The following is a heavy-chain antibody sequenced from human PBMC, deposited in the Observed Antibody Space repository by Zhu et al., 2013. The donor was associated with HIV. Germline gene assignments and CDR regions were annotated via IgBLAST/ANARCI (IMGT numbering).Heavy chain of an antibody. Sequence: QVQLVQSGAEVKKPGSSVKVSCKASGGTFSSYAISWVRQAPGQGLEWMGGIIPIFGTANYAQKFQGRVTITADKSTSTAYMELSSLRSEDTAVYYCARADIVVVPAASRTPPNWFDPWGQGTLVTVSS. CDR3: ARADIVVVPAASRTPPNWFDP. V-gene: IGHV1-69*06. D-gene: IGHD2-2*01. J-gene: IGHJ5*02. CDR2: IIPIFGTA. CDR1: GGTFSSYA.